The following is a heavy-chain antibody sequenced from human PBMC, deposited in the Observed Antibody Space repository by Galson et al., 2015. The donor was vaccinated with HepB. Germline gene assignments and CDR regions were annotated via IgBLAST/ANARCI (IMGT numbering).Heavy chain of an antibody. CDR3: AKPIVGANFFDF. CDR2: IIGSGGTT. Sequence: SLRLSCAASGFTFSNFVMSWVRQAPGGGLEWVSGIIGSGGTTFYADSVKGRFTISRDNSKNTLLLQMNTLRADDTAVYYCAKPIVGANFFDFWGQRTLVTVSS. CDR1: GFTFSNFV. V-gene: IGHV3-23*01. D-gene: IGHD1-26*01. J-gene: IGHJ4*02.